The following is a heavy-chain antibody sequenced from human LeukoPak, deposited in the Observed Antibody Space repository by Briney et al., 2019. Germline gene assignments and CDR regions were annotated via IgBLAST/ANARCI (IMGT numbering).Heavy chain of an antibody. V-gene: IGHV3-7*03. J-gene: IGHJ4*02. CDR1: GFTFSNYW. Sequence: GGSLRLSCAASGFTFSNYWMSWVRQAPGKGLEWVSNINNGGSDKYYADSVMGRLTISGDNAKNSVYLQMTGLRAEDTAVYYCARTKGYIEYSFDSWGQGPLVTFSS. CDR3: ARTKGYIEYSFDS. D-gene: IGHD2/OR15-2a*01. CDR2: INNGGSDK.